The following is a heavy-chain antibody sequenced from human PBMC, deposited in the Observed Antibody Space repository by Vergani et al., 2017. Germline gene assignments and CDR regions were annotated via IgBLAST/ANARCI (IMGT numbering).Heavy chain of an antibody. J-gene: IGHJ5*02. CDR2: ISSSSSYI. CDR1: GFTFSSYA. CDR3: ARDANYDFWSGYYNWFDP. V-gene: IGHV3-21*01. Sequence: EVQLLESGGGLVQPGGSLRLSCAASGFTFSSYAMSWVRQAPGKGLEWVSSISSSSSYIYYADAVKGRFTISRDNAKKSLDLQMNSLRAEDTAVYYCARDANYDFWSGYYNWFDPWGQGTLVTVSS. D-gene: IGHD3-3*01.